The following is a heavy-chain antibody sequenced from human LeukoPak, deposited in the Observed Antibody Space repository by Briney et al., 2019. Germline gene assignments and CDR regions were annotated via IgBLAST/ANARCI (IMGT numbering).Heavy chain of an antibody. CDR1: DYTFTTYG. CDR2: ISGYNGNT. V-gene: IGHV1-18*01. CDR3: ARGKIAGGQYYFDY. J-gene: IGHJ4*02. D-gene: IGHD6-13*01. Sequence: ASVNVSCKASDYTFTTYGISWVRQATGQGLEWMGWISGYNGNTNYAQKLQGRVTMTTDTSTGTAYMELRSLRSDDTAVYFCARGKIAGGQYYFDYWGQGTLVTVSS.